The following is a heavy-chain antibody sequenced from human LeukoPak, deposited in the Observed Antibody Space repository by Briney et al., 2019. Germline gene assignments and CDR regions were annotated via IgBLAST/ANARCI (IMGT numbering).Heavy chain of an antibody. CDR2: ISWDSGSQ. V-gene: IGHV3-9*01. CDR3: AKASLGHCSGAFCYHFDS. Sequence: GGSLRLSCVGSGFSLDDYAMHWVRQVPGKGLEWVSSISWDSGSQAYADSVRGRFTISRDNAKNSLYLQMNSLRPEDTAIYYCAKASLGHCSGAFCYHFDSWGQGTLVTVSS. CDR1: GFSLDDYA. D-gene: IGHD2-15*01. J-gene: IGHJ4*02.